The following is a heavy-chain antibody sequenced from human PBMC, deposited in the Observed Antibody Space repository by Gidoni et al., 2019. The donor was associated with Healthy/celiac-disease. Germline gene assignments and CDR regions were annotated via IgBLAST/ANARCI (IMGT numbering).Heavy chain of an antibody. J-gene: IGHJ4*02. Sequence: EVQLVESGGGLVKPGGSLRLSCAAHGFTCGNAWMSWVRQAPGKGLEWVGRIKSKTDGGTTDYAAPVKGRFTISRDDSKNTLYLQMNSLKTEDTAVYYCTTVMSWLDSSGWVDYWGQGTLVTVSS. CDR3: TTVMSWLDSSGWVDY. CDR1: GFTCGNAW. CDR2: IKSKTDGGTT. V-gene: IGHV3-15*01. D-gene: IGHD6-19*01.